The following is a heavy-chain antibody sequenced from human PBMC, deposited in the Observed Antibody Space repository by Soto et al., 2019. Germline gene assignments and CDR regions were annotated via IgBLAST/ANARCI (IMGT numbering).Heavy chain of an antibody. CDR3: ARYGDYSGFDY. CDR2: IYYSGST. D-gene: IGHD4-17*01. J-gene: IGHJ4*02. Sequence: ASETLSLTCTVSGGSISSYYWSWIRQPPGKGLEWIGYIYYSGSTNYNPYLKSRVTISVDTSKNQFSLKLSSVTAADTAVYYCARYGDYSGFDYWGQGTLVTVSS. CDR1: GGSISSYY. V-gene: IGHV4-59*01.